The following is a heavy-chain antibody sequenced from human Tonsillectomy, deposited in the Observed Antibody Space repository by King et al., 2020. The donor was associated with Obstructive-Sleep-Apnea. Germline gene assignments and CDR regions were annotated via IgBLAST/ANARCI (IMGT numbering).Heavy chain of an antibody. J-gene: IGHJ4*02. D-gene: IGHD4-17*01. V-gene: IGHV5-51*01. Sequence: QLVQSGAEVKKPGASLKISCKGSGYSCTNYWIGWVRQKPGKGLEWLGINYLVDSDTSYSPSCQGKVSISADRSNSTAYLQWSSLKASDTAMYYCARQRGYGDYVDYWGQGTLVTVSS. CDR1: GYSCTNYW. CDR2: NYLVDSDT. CDR3: ARQRGYGDYVDY.